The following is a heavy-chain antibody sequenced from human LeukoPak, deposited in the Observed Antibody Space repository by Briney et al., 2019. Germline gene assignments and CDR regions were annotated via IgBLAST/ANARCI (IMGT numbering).Heavy chain of an antibody. D-gene: IGHD2-21*02. CDR2: INAGNGNT. V-gene: IGHV1-3*01. Sequence: ASVKVSCKASGYTFTSYAMHWVRQAPGQRLEWMGWINAGNGNTKYSQKFQGRVTITRDTSASTAYMELSSLRSEDTAVYYCARVRHIVVVTAIINGAFDIWGQGTMVTVSS. CDR3: ARVRHIVVVTAIINGAFDI. CDR1: GYTFTSYA. J-gene: IGHJ3*02.